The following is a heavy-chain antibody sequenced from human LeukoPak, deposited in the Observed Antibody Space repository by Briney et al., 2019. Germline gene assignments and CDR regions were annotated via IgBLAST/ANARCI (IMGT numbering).Heavy chain of an antibody. CDR1: GYTFTSYD. CDR3: ARGEYYYDSSGYYL. V-gene: IGHV1-8*01. CDR2: MNPNSGNT. Sequence: ASVKVSCKASGYTFTSYDINWVRPATGQGLEWMGWMNPNSGNTGYAQKFQGRVTMTRNTSISTAYMELSSLRSEDTAVYYCARGEYYYDSSGYYLWGQGTLVTVSS. J-gene: IGHJ5*02. D-gene: IGHD3-22*01.